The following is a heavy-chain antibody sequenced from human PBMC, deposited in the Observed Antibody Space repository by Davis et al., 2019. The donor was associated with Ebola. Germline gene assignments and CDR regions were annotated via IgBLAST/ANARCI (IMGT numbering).Heavy chain of an antibody. D-gene: IGHD5-12*01. Sequence: ASVKVSCKASGYTFTSYGISWVRQAPGQGLEWMGIINPSGGSTSYAQKFQGRVTMTRDTSTSTVYMELSSLRSEDTAVYYCARATRQYVATITNYWGQGTLVTVSS. V-gene: IGHV1-46*01. J-gene: IGHJ4*02. CDR3: ARATRQYVATITNY. CDR2: INPSGGST. CDR1: GYTFTSYG.